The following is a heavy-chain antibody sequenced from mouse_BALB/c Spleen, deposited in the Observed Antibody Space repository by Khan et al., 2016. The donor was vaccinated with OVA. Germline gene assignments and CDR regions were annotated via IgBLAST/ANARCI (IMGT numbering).Heavy chain of an antibody. CDR1: GYTFTSYV. V-gene: IGHV1S136*01. D-gene: IGHD2-3*01. CDR2: IYPYNDAT. CDR3: APVDGYYVSFAY. J-gene: IGHJ3*01. Sequence: VQLKESGPELVKPGASVKMSCKASGYTFTSYVMHWVKQKPGLGLEWIGYIYPYNDATKYNEKFKGKATLTSDKSSSTAYMELSRLTSEDSAVYYGAPVDGYYVSFAYWGQGTLVTVSA.